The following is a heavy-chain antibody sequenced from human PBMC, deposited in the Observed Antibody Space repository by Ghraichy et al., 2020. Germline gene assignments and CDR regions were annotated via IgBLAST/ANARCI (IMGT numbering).Heavy chain of an antibody. CDR1: GGSFSGYY. D-gene: IGHD3-22*01. Sequence: SETLSLTCAVYGGSFSGYYWSWIRQPPGKGLEWIGEINHSGSTNYNPSLKSRVTISIDTSKNQFSLKLSSVTAADTAVYYYARTDYSDSSGYSDYWGQGTLVTVSS. CDR3: ARTDYSDSSGYSDY. J-gene: IGHJ4*02. CDR2: INHSGST. V-gene: IGHV4-34*01.